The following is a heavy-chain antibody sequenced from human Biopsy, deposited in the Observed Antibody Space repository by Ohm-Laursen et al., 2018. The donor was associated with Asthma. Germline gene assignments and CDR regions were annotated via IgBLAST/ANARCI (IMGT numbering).Heavy chain of an antibody. D-gene: IGHD5-18*01. J-gene: IGHJ4*02. V-gene: IGHV4-31*01. Sequence: TLSLTWTVSGASITTSPSYWSWLRLLPGKGLEWIGCIYYSGETFFNPSLKNPLFMSLDSSKNQFSLKMTPVTVADTAVYFCARNLPGYTYGPFEDWGQGTLVTVSS. CDR3: ARNLPGYTYGPFED. CDR2: IYYSGET. CDR1: GASITTSPSY.